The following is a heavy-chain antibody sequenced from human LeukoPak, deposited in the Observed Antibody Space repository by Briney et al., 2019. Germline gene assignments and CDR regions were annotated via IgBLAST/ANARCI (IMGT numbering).Heavy chain of an antibody. CDR3: ARDPSGYFNY. CDR2: IYYSGST. J-gene: IGHJ4*02. CDR1: GGSFSGYY. Sequence: NTSETLSLTCAVYGGSFSGYYWSWIRQPPGKGLEWIGYIYYSGSTNYNPSLKSRVTISVDTSKNQFSLKLSSVTAADTAVYYCARDPSGYFNYWGQGTLATVSS. D-gene: IGHD3-22*01. V-gene: IGHV4-59*01.